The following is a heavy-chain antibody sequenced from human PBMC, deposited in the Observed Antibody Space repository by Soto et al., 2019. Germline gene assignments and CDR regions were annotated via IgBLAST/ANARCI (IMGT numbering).Heavy chain of an antibody. CDR3: ARGGSLYWYFDL. CDR1: RYTFTSYA. D-gene: IGHD1-26*01. CDR2: INAGNGNT. Sequence: ASVKVSSKAPRYTFTSYAMHWVRQAPGQRLEWMGWINAGNGNTKYSQKFQGRVTITRDTSASTAYMELSSLRSEDTAVYYCARGGSLYWYFDLWGRGTLVTSPQ. V-gene: IGHV1-3*01. J-gene: IGHJ2*01.